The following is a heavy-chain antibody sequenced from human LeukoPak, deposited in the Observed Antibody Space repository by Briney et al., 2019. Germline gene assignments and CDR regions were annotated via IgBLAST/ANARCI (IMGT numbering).Heavy chain of an antibody. CDR3: AKWGDYDILTGYYDSDY. Sequence: TGASLRLSCAASGFTFSNYAMSWVRQAPGKGLEWVSAIVGSGGSTYCADSVKGRFAISRDNPKNTLYLQMNSLRAEDTAVYYCAKWGDYDILTGYYDSDYWGQGTLVTVSS. J-gene: IGHJ4*02. CDR2: IVGSGGST. D-gene: IGHD3-9*01. CDR1: GFTFSNYA. V-gene: IGHV3-23*01.